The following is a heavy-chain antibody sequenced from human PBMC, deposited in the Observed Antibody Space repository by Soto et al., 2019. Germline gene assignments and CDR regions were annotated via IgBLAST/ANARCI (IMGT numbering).Heavy chain of an antibody. J-gene: IGHJ6*02. D-gene: IGHD3-16*01. CDR2: ISSSSSYI. V-gene: IGHV3-21*01. CDR1: GFTFSSYS. Sequence: SLRLSCAASGFTFSSYSMNWVRQAPGKGLEWVSSISSSSSYIYYADSVKGRFTISRDNAKNSLYLQMNSLRAEDTAVYYCARGGECRITFPLYGMDVWGQGTTVTLSS. CDR3: ARGGECRITFPLYGMDV.